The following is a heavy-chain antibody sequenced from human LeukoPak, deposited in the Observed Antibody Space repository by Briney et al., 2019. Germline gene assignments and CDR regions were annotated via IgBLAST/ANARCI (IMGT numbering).Heavy chain of an antibody. J-gene: IGHJ3*02. CDR1: GLTVSSYA. D-gene: IGHD1-1*01. CDR3: ARDPGPVDI. CDR2: ISSGSIYI. Sequence: GGSLRLSCGASGLTVSSYAMSWVRQAPGKGVEWVSCISSGSIYINYADSVKGRFTISRDNAKNSLYLQMNSLRVEDTAIYYCARDPGPVDIWGQGTMVTVSS. V-gene: IGHV3-21*01.